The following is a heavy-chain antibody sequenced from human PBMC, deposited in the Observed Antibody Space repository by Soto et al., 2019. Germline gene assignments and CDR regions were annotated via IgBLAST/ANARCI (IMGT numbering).Heavy chain of an antibody. CDR3: AKIPTGDAASAADY. CDR1: GFTFSSYG. J-gene: IGHJ4*02. D-gene: IGHD7-27*01. Sequence: PGGSLRLSCAASGFTFSSYGMHWVRQAPGKGLEWVAVISYDGSNKYYADSVKGRFTISRDNSKNTLYLQMNSLRAEDTAVYYCAKIPTGDAASAADYWGQGTLVTVSS. V-gene: IGHV3-30*18. CDR2: ISYDGSNK.